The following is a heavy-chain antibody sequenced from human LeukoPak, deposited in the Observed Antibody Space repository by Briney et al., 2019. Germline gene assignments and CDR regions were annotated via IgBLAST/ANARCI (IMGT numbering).Heavy chain of an antibody. CDR1: GGSIGSSNCY. D-gene: IGHD3-22*01. J-gene: IGHJ4*02. Sequence: SETLSLTGNVSGGSIGSSNCYWCWIRQPPGKGLEWIGRIYYSGSTYYNPSLKSRVTISVDTSKNQFSLNLSSVTAADTAVYFCARLARYDSSGYYIDYWGQGTLVTVSS. V-gene: IGHV4-39*01. CDR3: ARLARYDSSGYYIDY. CDR2: IYYSGST.